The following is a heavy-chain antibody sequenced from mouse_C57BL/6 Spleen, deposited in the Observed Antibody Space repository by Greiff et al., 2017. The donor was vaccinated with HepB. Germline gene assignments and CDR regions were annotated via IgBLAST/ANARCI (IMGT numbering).Heavy chain of an antibody. J-gene: IGHJ4*01. CDR3: ARSEVSRFTTVVNAMDY. Sequence: VQLQQSGAELAKPGASVKLSCKASGYTFPSYWMHWVKPRPGQGLEWIGYINPSCGYTKYNQKFKDKSTLTTDKSSSTAYMQLSRLTYEDTAVYYCARSEVSRFTTVVNAMDYWGQGTSVTVSS. CDR1: GYTFPSYW. CDR2: INPSCGYT. V-gene: IGHV1-7*01. D-gene: IGHD1-1*01.